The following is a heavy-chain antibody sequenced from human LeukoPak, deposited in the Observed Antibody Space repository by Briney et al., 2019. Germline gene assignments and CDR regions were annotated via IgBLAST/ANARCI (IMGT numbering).Heavy chain of an antibody. V-gene: IGHV1-2*06. CDR2: INPNSGDT. Sequence: ASVNVSCKASGYTFTGYHMHWVRQAPGQGLEWMGRINPNSGDTNYAQKFQGRFTMTRDTSISTAYMDLSRLRSDDTAVYYCARDYCSSTSCLFDHWGQGTLVTVSS. CDR1: GYTFTGYH. J-gene: IGHJ4*02. D-gene: IGHD2-2*01. CDR3: ARDYCSSTSCLFDH.